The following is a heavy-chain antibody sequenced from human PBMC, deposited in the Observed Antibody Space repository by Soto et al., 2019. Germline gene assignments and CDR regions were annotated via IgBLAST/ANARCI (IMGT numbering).Heavy chain of an antibody. V-gene: IGHV3-7*01. CDR3: SRDVVVGAKALNY. J-gene: IGHJ4*01. D-gene: IGHD2-15*01. CDR1: GFTFSNYW. CDR2: IKEDGSEK. Sequence: GGSLRLSCAASGFTFSNYWMTWVRQAPGKGLEWVANIKEDGSEKHYVDSVKGRFTISRDNAKNSLYLQMNSLRVEDTAVYFCSRDVVVGAKALNYWGHGALVTVSS.